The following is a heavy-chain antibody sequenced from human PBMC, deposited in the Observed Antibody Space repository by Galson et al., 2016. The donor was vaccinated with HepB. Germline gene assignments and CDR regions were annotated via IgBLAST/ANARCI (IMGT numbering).Heavy chain of an antibody. CDR2: IYHTGTS. D-gene: IGHD2-2*01. CDR1: GASINDSNW. V-gene: IGHV4-4*02. Sequence: SETLSLTCAVSGASINDSNWWTWVRQVPGRGLEWIGEIYHTGTSNNNPFLNSRFTLSVDMSRNQFSLNITSVNAADTAVYYCARATVIPGARMVFDPWGPGTLVTVSS. J-gene: IGHJ5*02. CDR3: ARATVIPGARMVFDP.